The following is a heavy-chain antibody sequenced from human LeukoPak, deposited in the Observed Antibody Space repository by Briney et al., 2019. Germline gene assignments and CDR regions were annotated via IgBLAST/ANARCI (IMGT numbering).Heavy chain of an antibody. Sequence: ASVKVSCKASGYTFTSYGISWVRQAPGQGLEWMGWISAYNDNTNYAQKLQGRVTMTTDTSTSTAYMELRSLRSDDTAVYYCARLRDIVVVPAAMPDYWGQGTLVTVSS. CDR1: GYTFTSYG. V-gene: IGHV1-18*01. J-gene: IGHJ4*02. CDR3: ARLRDIVVVPAAMPDY. D-gene: IGHD2-2*01. CDR2: ISAYNDNT.